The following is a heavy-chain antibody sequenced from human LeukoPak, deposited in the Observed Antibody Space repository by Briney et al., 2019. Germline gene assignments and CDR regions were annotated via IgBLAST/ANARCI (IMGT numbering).Heavy chain of an antibody. D-gene: IGHD4-17*01. Sequence: GASVKVSCKASGYTFTSYDINWVRQATGQGLEWMGWMNPNSGNTGYAQKFQGRVTMTRNTSISTAYMELSSLRSEDTAVYYCARTYGKNNWFDPWGQGTLVTVSS. CDR2: MNPNSGNT. CDR1: GYTFTSYD. V-gene: IGHV1-8*01. J-gene: IGHJ5*02. CDR3: ARTYGKNNWFDP.